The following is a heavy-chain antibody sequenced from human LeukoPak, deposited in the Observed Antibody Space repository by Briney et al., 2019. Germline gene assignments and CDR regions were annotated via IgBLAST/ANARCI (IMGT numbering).Heavy chain of an antibody. CDR1: GFTFSSYS. Sequence: GGSLRLSCAASGFTFSSYSMNWVRQAPGKGLEWVSYISSSSSTIYYADSVKGRFTISRDNAKNSLSLQMNSLRAEDTAVYYCARDLGGRITIFGVVTHYYGMDVWGQGTTVTVSS. J-gene: IGHJ6*02. CDR2: ISSSSSTI. V-gene: IGHV3-48*01. D-gene: IGHD3-3*01. CDR3: ARDLGGRITIFGVVTHYYGMDV.